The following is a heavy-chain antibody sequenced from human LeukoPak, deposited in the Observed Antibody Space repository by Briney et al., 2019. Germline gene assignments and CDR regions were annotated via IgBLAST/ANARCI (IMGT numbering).Heavy chain of an antibody. CDR3: ANESGSSWGDFDY. V-gene: IGHV3-23*01. D-gene: IGHD6-6*01. J-gene: IGHJ4*02. CDR2: ISGRDCST. CDR1: GFTFSSYA. Sequence: GGSLRLSCAASGFTFSSYAMSWVRQAPGKGLEWVSHISGRDCSTYYADSVKGRFTISRDNAKNTLCLQMSNLRAEDTAVYYCANESGSSWGDFDYWGQGTLVTVSS.